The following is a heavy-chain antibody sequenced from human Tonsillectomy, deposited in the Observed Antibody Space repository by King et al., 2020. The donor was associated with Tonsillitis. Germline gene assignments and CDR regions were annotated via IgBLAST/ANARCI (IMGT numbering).Heavy chain of an antibody. D-gene: IGHD3-22*01. J-gene: IGHJ4*02. CDR1: GYTFNSFG. Sequence: QLVQSGAEVKKPGASVKVSCKASGYTFNSFGITWVRQAPGQGLEWMGWINAYNGNTNYAQKLQDRVPLTTDTSTGTAYMELRSLRSDDTAVYYCATPGTDSSGYQYFDYWGQGTLVTVSS. CDR2: INAYNGNT. CDR3: ATPGTDSSGYQYFDY. V-gene: IGHV1-18*01.